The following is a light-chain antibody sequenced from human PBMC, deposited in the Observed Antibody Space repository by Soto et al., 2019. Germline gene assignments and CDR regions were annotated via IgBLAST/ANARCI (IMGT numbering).Light chain of an antibody. CDR1: QNLNTRY. J-gene: IGKJ2*01. CDR2: ATS. CDR3: QQYDEYVRYI. Sequence: PGETATLSCRASQNLNTRYSAWYQQRPGQALRLLIYATSSRATGIPDRFSGSGSGTHFTVTISRLEPEDFAVYYCQQYDEYVRYIFGQGTILEIK. V-gene: IGKV3-20*01.